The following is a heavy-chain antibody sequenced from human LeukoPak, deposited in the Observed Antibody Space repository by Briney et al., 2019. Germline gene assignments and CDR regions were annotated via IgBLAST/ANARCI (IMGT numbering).Heavy chain of an antibody. Sequence: GGSLRLSCAASGFTFSSYAMSWVRQAPGKGLEWVSAISGSGGSTYYADSVKGRFTISRDNSKNTLYLQMNSLRAEDTAVYYCLPHRYCSSTSCLLFDYWGQGTLVTVSS. CDR1: GFTFSSYA. V-gene: IGHV3-23*01. J-gene: IGHJ4*02. CDR3: LPHRYCSSTSCLLFDY. D-gene: IGHD2-2*01. CDR2: ISGSGGST.